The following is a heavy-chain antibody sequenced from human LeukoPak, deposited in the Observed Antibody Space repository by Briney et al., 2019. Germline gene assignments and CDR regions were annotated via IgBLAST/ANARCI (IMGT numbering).Heavy chain of an antibody. J-gene: IGHJ4*02. CDR1: GGSITSHY. CDR2: IYYSGRT. D-gene: IGHD1-26*01. V-gene: IGHV4-59*08. CDR3: ARRLRPGSYDDY. Sequence: PSETLSLTCTVSGGSITSHYWSWIRQAPGKGLEWIGFIYYSGRTKYNPSLQSRVTISLDTSEKKFSLKVTSVTAADTAVYYCARRLRPGSYDDYWGQGTLVTVSS.